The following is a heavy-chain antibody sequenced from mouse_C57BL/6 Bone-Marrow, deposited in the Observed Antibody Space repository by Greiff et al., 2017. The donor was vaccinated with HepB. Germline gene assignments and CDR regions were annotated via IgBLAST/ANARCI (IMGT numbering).Heavy chain of an antibody. J-gene: IGHJ2*01. CDR2: IYPRSGNT. CDR1: GYTFTSYG. CDR3: ARRAITTVVAPYFDY. Sequence: QVQLQQSGAELARPGASVKLSCKASGYTFTSYGISWVKQRTGQGLEWIGEIYPRSGNTYYNEKFKGKATLTADKSSSTAYMELRSLTSEDSAVYFCARRAITTVVAPYFDYWGQGTTLTVSS. D-gene: IGHD1-1*01. V-gene: IGHV1-81*01.